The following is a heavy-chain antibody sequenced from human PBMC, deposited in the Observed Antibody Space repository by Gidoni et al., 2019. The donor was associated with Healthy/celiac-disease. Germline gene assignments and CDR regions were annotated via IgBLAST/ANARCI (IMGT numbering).Heavy chain of an antibody. V-gene: IGHV3-15*01. J-gene: IGHJ5*02. CDR1: GFTFSNAW. CDR2: IKRKTDGGTT. Sequence: EVQLVESGGGLVKPGGSLRLSCAASGFTFSNAWMGWVRQAPGKGLEWCGRIKRKTDGGTTVDAAPVKGRFTISRDDSKNTLYLQMNSLKTEDTAVYYCTTDIVGATFHPWGQGTLVTVSS. D-gene: IGHD1-26*01. CDR3: TTDIVGATFHP.